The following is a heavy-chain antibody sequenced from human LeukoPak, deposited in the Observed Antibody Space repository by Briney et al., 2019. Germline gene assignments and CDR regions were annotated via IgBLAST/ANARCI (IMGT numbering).Heavy chain of an antibody. J-gene: IGHJ6*03. V-gene: IGHV4-38-2*02. CDR1: GYSISSGYY. D-gene: IGHD3-9*01. Sequence: SETLSLTCTVSGYSISSGYYWGWIRQPPGKGLEWIGSIYHSGSTYYNPSLKSRVTISVDTSKNQFSLKLSSVTAADTAVYYCARGRRYFDRGYYYHYYYMDVWGKGTTVTVSS. CDR2: IYHSGST. CDR3: ARGRRYFDRGYYYHYYYMDV.